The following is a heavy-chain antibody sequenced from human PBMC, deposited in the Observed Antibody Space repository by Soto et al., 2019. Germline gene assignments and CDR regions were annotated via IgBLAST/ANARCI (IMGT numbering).Heavy chain of an antibody. CDR1: GFTFSSYG. J-gene: IGHJ3*02. V-gene: IGHV3-30*18. D-gene: IGHD3-16*01. CDR3: ANVFGGSDHAFDI. CDR2: ISYDGSNK. Sequence: GGSLRLSCAASGFTFSSYGMHWVRQAPGKGLEWVAVISYDGSNKYYADSVKGRFTISRDNSKNTLYLQMNSLRAEDTAVYYCANVFGGSDHAFDIWGQGTMVTVSS.